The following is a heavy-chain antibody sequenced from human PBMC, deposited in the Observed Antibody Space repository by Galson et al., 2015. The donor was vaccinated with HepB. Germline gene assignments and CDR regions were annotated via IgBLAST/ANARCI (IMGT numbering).Heavy chain of an antibody. V-gene: IGHV3-30-3*01. CDR3: ARDSPGWLPSYYFNY. D-gene: IGHD3-22*01. CDR2: VSYDGSNE. J-gene: IGHJ4*02. CDR1: GFTFSSYA. Sequence: SPRLSCAASGFTFSSYAMHWVRQAPGKGLEWVAVVSYDGSNEYYADSVKGRFTISRDNSKNTLYLQMNSLRAEDTAVYYCARDSPGWLPSYYFNYWGQGTLVTVSS.